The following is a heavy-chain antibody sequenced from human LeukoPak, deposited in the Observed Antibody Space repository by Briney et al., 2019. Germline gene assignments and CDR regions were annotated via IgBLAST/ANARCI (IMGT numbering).Heavy chain of an antibody. V-gene: IGHV3-30*04. CDR3: ARGGGSGSYYNEYFDY. CDR1: GFTFSSYA. Sequence: GGSLRLSCAASGFTFSSYAMHWVRQAPGKGLEWVAVMSYDGSNRYYADSVKGRFTISRDNAKNSLYLQMNSLRAEDTAVYYCARGGGSGSYYNEYFDYWGQGTLVTVSS. CDR2: MSYDGSNR. J-gene: IGHJ4*02. D-gene: IGHD3-10*01.